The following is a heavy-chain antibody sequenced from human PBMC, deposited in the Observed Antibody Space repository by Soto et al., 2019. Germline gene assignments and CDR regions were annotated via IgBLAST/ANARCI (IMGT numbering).Heavy chain of an antibody. CDR2: ISSSGSTI. D-gene: IGHD6-13*01. CDR3: ARGQYSRGGGYFDY. J-gene: IGHJ4*02. V-gene: IGHV3-48*03. CDR1: GFTFSSYE. Sequence: EVQLVESGGGLVQPGGSLRLSYAASGFTFSSYEMNWVRQAPGKGLEWVSYISSSGSTIYYADSVKGRFTISRDNAKNSLDLQMNSRRAEDTAVYYCARGQYSRGGGYFDYWGQETLVTVSS.